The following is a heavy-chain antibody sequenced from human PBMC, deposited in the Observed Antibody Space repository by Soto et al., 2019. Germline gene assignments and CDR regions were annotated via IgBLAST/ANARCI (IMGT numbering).Heavy chain of an antibody. V-gene: IGHV3-74*01. CDR1: GFTFSSYW. D-gene: IGHD7-27*01. CDR3: QSPLLTPFDY. J-gene: IGHJ4*02. Sequence: GGSLRLSCAASGFTFSSYWMHWVRQAPGKGLVWVSRINSDGSSTFCADSVKGRFTISRDNAKNTLYLQMNSLRAEDTAVYYWQSPLLTPFDYWGKGTLVTVS. CDR2: INSDGSST.